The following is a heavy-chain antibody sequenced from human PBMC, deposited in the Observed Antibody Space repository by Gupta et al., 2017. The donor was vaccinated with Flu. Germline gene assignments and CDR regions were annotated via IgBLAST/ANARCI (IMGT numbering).Heavy chain of an antibody. Sequence: EVQLVESGGDLVTPGGSLRLSCAASGFTFTKAWMAWVRQAPGKGLEWVGRIKSKTDGGTIDYAAPVKGRFTISRDDSRNTLSLQMNSLKTEDTAVYYCTTDGGIAVRPMFDYWGQGALVTVSS. CDR3: TTDGGIAVRPMFDY. CDR2: IKSKTDGGTI. D-gene: IGHD6-6*01. CDR1: GFTFTKAW. V-gene: IGHV3-15*01. J-gene: IGHJ4*02.